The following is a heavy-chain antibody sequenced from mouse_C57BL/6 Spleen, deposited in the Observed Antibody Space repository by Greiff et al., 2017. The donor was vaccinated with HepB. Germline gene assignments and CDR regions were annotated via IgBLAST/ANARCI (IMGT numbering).Heavy chain of an antibody. Sequence: EVQLQQSGTVLARPGASVKMSCKTSGYTFTSYWMHWVKQRPGQGLEWIGAIYPGNSDTSYNQKFKGKAKLTAVTSASTAYMELSSLTNEDSAVYYCTRSPRWLLPYYAMDYWGQGTSVTVSS. D-gene: IGHD2-3*01. J-gene: IGHJ4*01. CDR3: TRSPRWLLPYYAMDY. CDR1: GYTFTSYW. V-gene: IGHV1-5*01. CDR2: IYPGNSDT.